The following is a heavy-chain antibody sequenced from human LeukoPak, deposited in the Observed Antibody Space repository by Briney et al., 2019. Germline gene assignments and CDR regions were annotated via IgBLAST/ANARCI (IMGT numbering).Heavy chain of an antibody. Sequence: ASVKVSCKTSGYTFSSYEINWVRQATGQGLEWMGWMNPNSGNTGYAQKFQGRVTMTRNTSISTVYMELSSLRSEDTAVYYCAIYSATTVTTVAYWYFDLWGRGTLVTVSS. D-gene: IGHD4-17*01. CDR3: AIYSATTVTTVAYWYFDL. CDR1: GYTFSSYE. J-gene: IGHJ2*01. CDR2: MNPNSGNT. V-gene: IGHV1-8*01.